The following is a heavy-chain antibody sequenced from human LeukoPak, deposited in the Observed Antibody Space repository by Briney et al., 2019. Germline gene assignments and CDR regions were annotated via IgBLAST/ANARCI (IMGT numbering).Heavy chain of an antibody. CDR3: ARDNRLILDY. J-gene: IGHJ4*02. CDR2: ISYDGSNK. Sequence: GGSLRLSCAASGFTFGSYAMHWVRQAPGKGLEWVAVISYDGSNKYYADSVKGRFTISRDNSKNTLYLQMNSLRAEDTAVYYCARDNRLILDYWGQGTLVTVSS. D-gene: IGHD1-14*01. CDR1: GFTFGSYA. V-gene: IGHV3-30*04.